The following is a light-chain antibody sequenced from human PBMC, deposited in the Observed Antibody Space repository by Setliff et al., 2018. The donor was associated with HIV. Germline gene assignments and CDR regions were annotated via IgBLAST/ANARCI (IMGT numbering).Light chain of an antibody. Sequence: QFALTQPRSVSGSPRQSVTISCTGTTSDVGGYNFVSWYQHHPGKAPKLMIFDVSNRPSGVPDRFSGSKSGNTASLTISGLQADDEAVYFCCSYAGSHTFVFGTGTKVTVL. CDR3: CSYAGSHTFV. V-gene: IGLV2-11*01. CDR1: TSDVGGYNF. J-gene: IGLJ1*01. CDR2: DVS.